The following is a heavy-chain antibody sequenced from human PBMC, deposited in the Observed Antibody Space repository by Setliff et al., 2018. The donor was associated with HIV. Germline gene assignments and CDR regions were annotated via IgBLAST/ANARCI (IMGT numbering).Heavy chain of an antibody. D-gene: IGHD2-15*01. Sequence: GGSLRLSCAASGFAFSGHQMSWVRQAPGKGLEWVSAISGSGGSTYYADSVKGRFTISRDNSKNTLYLQMNSLRAEDTAVYYCAKGGKYCSGGSCLSTGYFDYWGQGTLVTVSS. V-gene: IGHV3-23*01. CDR3: AKGGKYCSGGSCLSTGYFDY. CDR2: ISGSGGST. CDR1: GFAFSGHQ. J-gene: IGHJ4*02.